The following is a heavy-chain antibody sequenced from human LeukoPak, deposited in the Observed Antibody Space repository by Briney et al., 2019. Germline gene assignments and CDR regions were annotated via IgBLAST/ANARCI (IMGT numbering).Heavy chain of an antibody. CDR1: GFTVSSNY. D-gene: IGHD3-10*01. CDR2: IYSGGST. CDR3: ATYGSGSSGYYYGMDV. V-gene: IGHV3-53*01. J-gene: IGHJ6*02. Sequence: GGSLRLSCAASGFTVSSNYMSWVRQAPGKGLEWVSVIYSGGSTYYADSVEGRFTISRDNSKNTLYLQMNSLRAEDTAVYYCATYGSGSSGYYYGMDVWGQGTTVTVSS.